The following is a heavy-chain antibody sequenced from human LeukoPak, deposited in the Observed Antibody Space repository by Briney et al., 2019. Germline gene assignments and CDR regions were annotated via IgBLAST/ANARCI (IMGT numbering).Heavy chain of an antibody. CDR2: ISGRGGST. J-gene: IGHJ6*02. Sequence: GGSLRLSCEASGFTFSTYAMRWVRQATGKGLEWVSAISGRGGSTYYADSGKGRFTISRDNSKNTLYLQMNSLRAEDTAVYYCAKVQRDFVVVVAATRDYYYYGMDVWGQGTTVTVSS. CDR1: GFTFSTYA. CDR3: AKVQRDFVVVVAATRDYYYYGMDV. V-gene: IGHV3-23*01. D-gene: IGHD2-15*01.